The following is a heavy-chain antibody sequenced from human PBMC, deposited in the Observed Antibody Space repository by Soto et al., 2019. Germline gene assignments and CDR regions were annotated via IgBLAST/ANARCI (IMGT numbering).Heavy chain of an antibody. CDR3: ARDAYGSARWYYFDY. CDR2: ISSNGGST. D-gene: IGHD3-10*01. Sequence: EVQLVESGGGLVQPGGSLRLSCAASGFTFSSSAMHWVRQPPGKGLEYVSAISSNGGSTYYANSVKGRFTISRDNSKNTLYLQMGSLRAEDMAVYYCARDAYGSARWYYFDYWGQGTLVTVSS. CDR1: GFTFSSSA. J-gene: IGHJ4*02. V-gene: IGHV3-64*01.